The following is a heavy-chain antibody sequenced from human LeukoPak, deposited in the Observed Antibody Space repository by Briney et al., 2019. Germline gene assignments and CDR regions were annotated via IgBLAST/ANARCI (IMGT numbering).Heavy chain of an antibody. D-gene: IGHD6-13*01. CDR3: ARGTAQLAAAGFLDS. V-gene: IGHV3-53*01. CDR2: LSTGGWT. CDR1: GFIPSDNS. J-gene: IGHJ4*02. Sequence: GGSLRLSCTHSGFIPSDNSMNWGRQALEKGLEWGSVLSTGGWTNYSDSIKGRFTISRDNSKNTLYRQLNSLRAEDTALYFCARGTAQLAAAGFLDSWGEGTLVTVSS.